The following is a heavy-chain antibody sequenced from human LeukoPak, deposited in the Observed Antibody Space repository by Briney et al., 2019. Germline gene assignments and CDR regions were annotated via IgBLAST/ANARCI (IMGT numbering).Heavy chain of an antibody. D-gene: IGHD4-17*01. Sequence: SETLSLACTVSGGSISSSSYYWGWIRQPPGKGLEWIGSIYYSGSTYYNPSLKSRVTISVDTSKNQFSLKLSSVTAADTAVYYCARLDYGLDAFDIWGQGTMVTVSS. J-gene: IGHJ3*02. CDR2: IYYSGST. CDR1: GGSISSSSYY. CDR3: ARLDYGLDAFDI. V-gene: IGHV4-39*01.